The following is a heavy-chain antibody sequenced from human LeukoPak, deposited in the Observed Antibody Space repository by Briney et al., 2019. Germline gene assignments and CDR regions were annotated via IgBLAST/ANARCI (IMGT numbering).Heavy chain of an antibody. CDR1: GGSISSGDYY. V-gene: IGHV4-30-4*01. CDR3: ARGLVVVITTGNWYFDL. CDR2: IYYSGST. J-gene: IGHJ2*01. Sequence: TSETLSLTCTVSGGSISSGDYYWSWIRQPPGKGLEWIGYIYYSGSTYYNPSLKSRVTISVDMSKNQFSLKLSSVTAADTAVYYCARGLVVVITTGNWYFDLWGRGTLVTVSS. D-gene: IGHD3-22*01.